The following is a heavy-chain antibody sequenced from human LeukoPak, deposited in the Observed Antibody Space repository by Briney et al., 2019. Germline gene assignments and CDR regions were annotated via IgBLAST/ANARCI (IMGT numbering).Heavy chain of an antibody. CDR1: GYTFTSYG. CDR2: ISAYNGNT. J-gene: IGHJ6*02. CDR3: ARDRYDILTGYYTPLWFYYYGMDV. D-gene: IGHD3-9*01. V-gene: IGHV1-18*01. Sequence: ASVKVSCKASGYTFTSYGISWVRQAPGQGLEWMRWISAYNGNTNYAQKLQGRVTMTTDTSTSTAYMELRSLRSDDTAVYYCARDRYDILTGYYTPLWFYYYGMDVWGQGTTVTVSS.